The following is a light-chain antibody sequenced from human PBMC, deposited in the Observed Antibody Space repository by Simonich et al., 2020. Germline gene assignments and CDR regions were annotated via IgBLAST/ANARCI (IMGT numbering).Light chain of an antibody. V-gene: IGLV3-27*01. CDR3: YSAADNVGV. CDR1: VLAKKY. CDR2: KDS. J-gene: IGLJ3*02. Sequence: SYELTQPSSVSVSPGQTARITCSGDVLAKKYARWFPRKPGQAPVLVIYKDSERPSGIPERFSGSSSGTTVTVTISGAQVEDEADYYCYSAADNVGVFGGGTKLTVL.